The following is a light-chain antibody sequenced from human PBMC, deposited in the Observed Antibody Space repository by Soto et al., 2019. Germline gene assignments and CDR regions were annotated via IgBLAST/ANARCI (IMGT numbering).Light chain of an antibody. V-gene: IGLV4-69*01. CDR2: LNSAGSH. CDR1: SGHSSYA. J-gene: IGLJ2*01. Sequence: QLVLTKSPSAYASLGASVKLTCTLSSGHSSYAIAWHQQHPEKGPRYLMKLNSAGSHSKGDGIPDRFSGSSSGAERYLTISSLQSEDDADYYCQTWGTGIQVFGGGTKVTVL. CDR3: QTWGTGIQV.